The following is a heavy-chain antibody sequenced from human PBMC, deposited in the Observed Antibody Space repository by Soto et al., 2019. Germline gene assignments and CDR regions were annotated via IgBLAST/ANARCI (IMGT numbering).Heavy chain of an antibody. D-gene: IGHD4-4*01. CDR1: GYTFTGYY. Sequence: ASVKVSCKASGYTFTGYYMHWVRQAPGQGLEWMGWINPNSGGTNYAQKFQGWVTMTRDTSISTAYMELSRLRSDDTAVYYCARGNFPRGDYYYYYGMDVWGQGTTVTVSS. J-gene: IGHJ6*02. CDR3: ARGNFPRGDYYYYYGMDV. CDR2: INPNSGGT. V-gene: IGHV1-2*04.